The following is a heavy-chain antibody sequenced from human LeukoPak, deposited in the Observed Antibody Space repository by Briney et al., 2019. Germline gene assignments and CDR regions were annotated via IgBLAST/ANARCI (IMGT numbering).Heavy chain of an antibody. CDR2: IYSGGGT. Sequence: PGGSLRLSCAGSGITVSSDYMSWVRQAPGKGLEWVSAIYSGGGTYYADSEKGRFTISRDNPRTTVNLQMNSLSAEDTAVYYCARATKLGYYYGLDVWGQGTTVTVSS. CDR1: GITVSSDY. CDR3: ARATKLGYYYGLDV. D-gene: IGHD2-8*01. J-gene: IGHJ6*02. V-gene: IGHV3-66*01.